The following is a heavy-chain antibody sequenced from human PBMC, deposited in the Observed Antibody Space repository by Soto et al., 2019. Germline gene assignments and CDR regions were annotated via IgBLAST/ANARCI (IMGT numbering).Heavy chain of an antibody. D-gene: IGHD6-13*01. CDR3: ARETRSSWYYYNIRNPLFIGSPIGESGANNYGMDV. J-gene: IGHJ6*02. CDR2: IYYSGST. Sequence: PSETLSLTCTVSGGSISSYYWSWIRQPPGKGLEWIGYIYYSGSTNYNPSLKSRVTISVDTSKNQFSLKLSSVTAADTAVYYCARETRSSWYYYNIRNPLFIGSPIGESGANNYGMDVWGQGTTVTVSS. CDR1: GGSISSYY. V-gene: IGHV4-59*01.